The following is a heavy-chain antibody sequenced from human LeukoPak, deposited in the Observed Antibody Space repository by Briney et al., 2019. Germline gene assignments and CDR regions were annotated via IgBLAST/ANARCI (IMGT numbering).Heavy chain of an antibody. D-gene: IGHD3-10*01. CDR3: ARDHSGYGSGSYFSSGSFDY. V-gene: IGHV1-18*01. CDR2: ISAYNGNT. J-gene: IGHJ4*02. Sequence: GASVKVSCKASGYTFTSYGISWVRQAPGQGLEWMGWISAYNGNTNYAQKPQGRVTMTTDTSTSTAYMELRSLRSDDTAVYYCARDHSGYGSGSYFSSGSFDYWGQGTLVTVSS. CDR1: GYTFTSYG.